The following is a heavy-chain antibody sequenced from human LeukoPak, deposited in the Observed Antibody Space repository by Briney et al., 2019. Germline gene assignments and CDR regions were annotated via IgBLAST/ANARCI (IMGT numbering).Heavy chain of an antibody. D-gene: IGHD2-21*01. CDR3: ARGRGTIGSNRDFYFYYYMDI. J-gene: IGHJ6*03. V-gene: IGHV1-3*03. CDR1: GYTFTNYA. CDR2: INLVNGNT. Sequence: ASVKVSCKASGYTFTNYAMHWVRLAPGQRLQWMGWINLVNGNTKYSQYFEGRVTITRDTSASTVYMELSSLRPDDMAVYYCARGRGTIGSNRDFYFYYYMDIWGNGTTVTISS.